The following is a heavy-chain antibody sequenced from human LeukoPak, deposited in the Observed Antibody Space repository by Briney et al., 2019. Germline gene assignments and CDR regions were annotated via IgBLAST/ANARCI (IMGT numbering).Heavy chain of an antibody. D-gene: IGHD6-25*01. V-gene: IGHV1-2*02. Sequence: ASVKVSCTASGYTFTGYYMHWVRQAPGQGLEWMGWINPNSGGTNFAQNFQGRVTMTRDTSISTVYMELSRLRSDDTAVYYCARDQRLLYYYYYMDVWGKGTTVTVSS. CDR1: GYTFTGYY. CDR3: ARDQRLLYYYYYMDV. J-gene: IGHJ6*03. CDR2: INPNSGGT.